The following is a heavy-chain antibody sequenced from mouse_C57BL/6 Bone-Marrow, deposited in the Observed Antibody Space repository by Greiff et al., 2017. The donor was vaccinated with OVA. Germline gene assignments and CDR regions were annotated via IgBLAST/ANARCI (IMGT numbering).Heavy chain of an antibody. Sequence: VHVKQSGTVLARPGASVKMSCKPSGYTFTSYWMHWVKQRPGQGLEWIGAIYPGNSDTSYNQKFKGKAKLTAVTSASTAYMELSSLTNEDSAVYYCTTYSNPYAMDYWGQGTSVTVSS. CDR3: TTYSNPYAMDY. V-gene: IGHV1-5*01. CDR2: IYPGNSDT. D-gene: IGHD2-5*01. J-gene: IGHJ4*01. CDR1: GYTFTSYW.